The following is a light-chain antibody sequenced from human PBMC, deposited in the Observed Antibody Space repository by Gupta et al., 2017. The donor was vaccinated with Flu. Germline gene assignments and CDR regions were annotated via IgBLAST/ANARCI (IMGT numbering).Light chain of an antibody. CDR1: SSDIGGYNY. CDR2: DVI. J-gene: IGLJ1*01. V-gene: IGLV2-11*01. Sequence: SITVSCTGTSSDIGGYNYVSWYQQHPGKAPKLMIYDVIKRPSGVPDRFSGSKSGNTASLTISGLQAEDEADYYCYSFAGGGFEVFGTGTKVTVL. CDR3: YSFAGGGFEV.